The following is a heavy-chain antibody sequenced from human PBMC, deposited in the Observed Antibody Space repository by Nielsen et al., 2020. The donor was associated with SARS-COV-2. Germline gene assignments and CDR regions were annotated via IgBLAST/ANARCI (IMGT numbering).Heavy chain of an antibody. J-gene: IGHJ4*02. D-gene: IGHD5-24*01. Sequence: SETLSLTCIVSGGSISTGRHYCSWIRQPPGKRLEWIGYNFYRGNTNYNPSLKSRVTISVDTSNNQFSLKVNSVTAADTAVYYCVRIDMATISVDYWGRGTLVTVSS. V-gene: IGHV4-61*01. CDR1: GGSISTGRHY. CDR2: NFYRGNT. CDR3: VRIDMATISVDY.